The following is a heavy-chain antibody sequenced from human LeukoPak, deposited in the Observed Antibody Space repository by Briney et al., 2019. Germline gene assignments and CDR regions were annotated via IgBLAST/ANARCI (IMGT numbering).Heavy chain of an antibody. CDR2: IYYSGST. J-gene: IGHJ3*02. CDR3: AKDLQRDYYDSSGYIAFDI. CDR1: GGSISNTYYY. Sequence: SETLSLTCAVSGGSISNTYYYWGWIRQPPGKGLEWIGSIYYSGSTYYNPSLKSRVTISVDTSKNQFSLKLSSVTAADTAVYYCAKDLQRDYYDSSGYIAFDIWGQGTMVTVSS. D-gene: IGHD3-22*01. V-gene: IGHV4-39*02.